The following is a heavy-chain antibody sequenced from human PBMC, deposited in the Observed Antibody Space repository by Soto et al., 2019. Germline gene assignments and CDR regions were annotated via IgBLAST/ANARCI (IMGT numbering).Heavy chain of an antibody. Sequence: EVQLVESGGDLAKPGGSLRLSCAVSGFTFSYAWMNWVRQAPGKGLEWVGRIKSKTDGGTTDYAAPVKGRFTISRDESRNMVFLQMNSLGTEDTAVYYCATGRGDFLYWGQGTRVTVSS. CDR2: IKSKTDGGTT. V-gene: IGHV3-15*07. J-gene: IGHJ4*02. CDR3: ATGRGDFLY. CDR1: GFTFSYAW. D-gene: IGHD3-10*01.